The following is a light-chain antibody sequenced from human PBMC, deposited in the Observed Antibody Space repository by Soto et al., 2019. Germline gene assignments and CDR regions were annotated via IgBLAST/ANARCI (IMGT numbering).Light chain of an antibody. CDR1: QGVGST. CDR2: DAS. Sequence: DIVMTQSPATLSVSPGERATLSCRASQGVGSTLAGYQQKPGQTPRLLIYDASIRATGVPARFSGSGSGTDFTLTINSLQSEDFAVYYCQHYHSWPLTFGGGTKVDIK. J-gene: IGKJ4*01. V-gene: IGKV3-15*01. CDR3: QHYHSWPLT.